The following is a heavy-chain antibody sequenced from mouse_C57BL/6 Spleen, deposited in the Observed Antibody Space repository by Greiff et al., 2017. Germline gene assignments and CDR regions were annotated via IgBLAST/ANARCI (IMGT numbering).Heavy chain of an antibody. J-gene: IGHJ4*01. CDR2: IDPSDSET. V-gene: IGHV1-52*01. CDR1: GYTFTSYW. D-gene: IGHD4-1*01. Sequence: VQLQQPGAELVRPGSSVKLSCKASGYTFTSYWMHWVKQRPIQGLEWIGNIDPSDSETHYNQKFKDKATLTVDKSSSTAYMQLSSLTSEDSAVYYCAHPTPLTGTDAMDYWGQGTSVTVSS. CDR3: AHPTPLTGTDAMDY.